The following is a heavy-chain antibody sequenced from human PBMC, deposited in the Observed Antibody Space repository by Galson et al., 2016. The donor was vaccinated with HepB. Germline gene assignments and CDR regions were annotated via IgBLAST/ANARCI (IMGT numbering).Heavy chain of an antibody. CDR2: IIPIFGTA. J-gene: IGHJ4*02. CDR1: GGTFSSYA. V-gene: IGHV1-69*06. D-gene: IGHD5-24*01. Sequence: SGGTFSSYAISWVRQAPGQGLEWMGGIIPIFGTANYAQKFQGRVTITADKSTSTAYMELRSLRSEDTAVYYCARSRGGYNYGYWGQGTLVTVSS. CDR3: ARSRGGYNYGY.